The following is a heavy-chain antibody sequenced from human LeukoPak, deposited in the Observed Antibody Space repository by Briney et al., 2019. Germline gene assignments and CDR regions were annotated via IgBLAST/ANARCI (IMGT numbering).Heavy chain of an antibody. Sequence: SETLSLTCTVSGGSFSSGGYSWSWIRQPPGRGLEWIGYIYHSGSTYQNPSLKSRVAISVDRSKSQFSLKLSSVTAADTAVYYCVRENCNGGSCYFDYWGQGTLVTVSS. CDR2: IYHSGST. V-gene: IGHV4-30-2*01. CDR3: VRENCNGGSCYFDY. J-gene: IGHJ4*02. CDR1: GGSFSSGGYS. D-gene: IGHD2-15*01.